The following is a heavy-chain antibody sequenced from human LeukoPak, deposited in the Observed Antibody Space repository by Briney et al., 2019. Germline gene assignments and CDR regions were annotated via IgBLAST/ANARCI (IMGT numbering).Heavy chain of an antibody. CDR3: AKDRLPYYFDY. CDR1: GFTFSSYS. J-gene: IGHJ4*02. CDR2: ISSSSSYR. V-gene: IGHV3-21*01. D-gene: IGHD5-12*01. Sequence: GGSLRLSCAASGFTFSSYSMNWVRQAPGKGLEWVSSISSSSSYRYDADSVKGRFTISRDNAKNSLYLQMNSLRAEDTAVYYCAKDRLPYYFDYWGQGTLVTVSS.